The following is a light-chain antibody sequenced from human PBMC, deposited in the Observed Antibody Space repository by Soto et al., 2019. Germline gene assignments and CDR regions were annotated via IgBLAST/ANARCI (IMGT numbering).Light chain of an antibody. CDR3: QHYNSYSEA. Sequence: DIQMTQSPSTLSGSVGARVTITGRASQSISSWLAWYQQKPGKAPKLLIYDASTLESGVPSRFSGSGSGTEFTLTISSLQPDDFATYYCQHYNSYSEAFGQGTKVDI. CDR2: DAS. J-gene: IGKJ1*01. V-gene: IGKV1-5*01. CDR1: QSISSW.